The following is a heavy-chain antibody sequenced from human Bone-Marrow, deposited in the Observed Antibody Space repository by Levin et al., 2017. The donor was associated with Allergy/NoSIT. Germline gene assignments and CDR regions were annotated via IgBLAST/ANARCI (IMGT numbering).Heavy chain of an antibody. CDR1: GFLVSHHH. V-gene: IGHV3-53*01. CDR3: ATAVVPNRGDY. Sequence: GASVKVSCAASGFLVSHHHMSWVRQAPGKGLEWVSIIYPDGRTYYADSVQGRLTISRDDSRNTLYLQVNSLRVEDTAVYYCATAVVPNRGDYWGQGTLVTVSS. D-gene: IGHD2/OR15-2a*01. J-gene: IGHJ4*02. CDR2: IYPDGRT.